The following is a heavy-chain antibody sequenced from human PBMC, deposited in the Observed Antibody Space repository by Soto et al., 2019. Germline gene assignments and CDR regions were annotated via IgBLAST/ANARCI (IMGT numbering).Heavy chain of an antibody. CDR2: IYSGGST. V-gene: IGHV3-53*01. J-gene: IGHJ6*02. Sequence: GGSLRLSCAASGFTVSSNYMSWVRQAPGKGLEWVSVIYSGGSTYYADSVKGRFTISRDNSKNTLYLQMNSLRAEDTAVYYCAGESSSPILGYYGMEVWGQGTTVTVSS. CDR3: AGESSSPILGYYGMEV. D-gene: IGHD6-13*01. CDR1: GFTVSSNY.